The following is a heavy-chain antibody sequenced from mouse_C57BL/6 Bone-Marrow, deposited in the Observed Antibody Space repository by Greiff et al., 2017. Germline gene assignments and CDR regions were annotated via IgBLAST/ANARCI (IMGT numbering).Heavy chain of an antibody. CDR2: ISNGGGST. CDR3: ARDYGKTFEV. V-gene: IGHV5-12*01. Sequence: EVQVVESGGGLVQPGGSLKLSCAASGFTFSDYYMYWVRQTPEKRLEWVAYISNGGGSTYYPDTVKGRFTISRDNAKNTLYLQMSRLKSEDTAMYYCARDYGKTFEVWGTGTTVTVSS. CDR1: GFTFSDYY. J-gene: IGHJ1*03. D-gene: IGHD1-1*01.